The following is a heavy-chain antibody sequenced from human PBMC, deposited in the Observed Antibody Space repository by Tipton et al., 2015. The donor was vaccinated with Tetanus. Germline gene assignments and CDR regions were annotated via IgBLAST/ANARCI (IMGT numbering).Heavy chain of an antibody. Sequence: TLSLTCAVYGGSFSGYYWSWIRQPLGKGLEWIGEINHSGSTNYNPSLKSRVTISVDTSKNQFSLKLSSVTAADTAVYYCARGGVVVAATPSTVVTPDYFDYWGQGTLVTVSS. J-gene: IGHJ4*02. CDR3: ARGGVVVAATPSTVVTPDYFDY. V-gene: IGHV4-34*01. CDR1: GGSFSGYY. CDR2: INHSGST. D-gene: IGHD2-15*01.